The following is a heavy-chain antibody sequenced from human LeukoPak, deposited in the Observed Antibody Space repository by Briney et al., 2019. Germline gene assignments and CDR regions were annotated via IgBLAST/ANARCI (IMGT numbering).Heavy chain of an antibody. CDR2: ISDKGDLI. D-gene: IGHD4-17*01. CDR3: ARLYDGDYGYYFDY. Sequence: PGASLRLSCAASGFTFSRSEMNWVRLAPGKGLEWLSYISDKGDLIYYADSVKGRFTISRDDAKNSLYLQMNSLRAEDTAVYYCARLYDGDYGYYFDYWGQGTLVTVPS. V-gene: IGHV3-48*03. J-gene: IGHJ4*02. CDR1: GFTFSRSE.